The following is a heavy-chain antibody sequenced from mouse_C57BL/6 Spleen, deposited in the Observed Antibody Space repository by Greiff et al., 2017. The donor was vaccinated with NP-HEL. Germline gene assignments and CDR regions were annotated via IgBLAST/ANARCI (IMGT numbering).Heavy chain of an antibody. CDR2: ISYDGSN. D-gene: IGHD1-1*01. J-gene: IGHJ2*01. V-gene: IGHV3-6*01. CDR3: ARDPFTTVVATRDY. CDR1: GYSITSGYY. Sequence: VQLQQSGPGLVKPSQSLSLTCSVTGYSITSGYYWNWIRQFPGNKLEWMGYISYDGSNNYNPSLKNRISITRDTSKNQFFLKLNSVTTEDTATYYCARDPFTTVVATRDYWGQGTTLTVSS.